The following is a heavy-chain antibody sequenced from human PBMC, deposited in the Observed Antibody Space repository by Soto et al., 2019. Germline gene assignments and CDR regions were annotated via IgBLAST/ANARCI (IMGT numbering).Heavy chain of an antibody. CDR2: INIDGSTT. Sequence: EVQLVESGGGLVQPGGSLRLSCAASGISFSDHWMNWVRQAPGKGLVWVSRINIDGSTTSYADSVKGRFTISRDNAKNTLDRQMSSRRAEDTAVYYWAGDSSTWYHYYYAMDVWGQGTTVTVSS. V-gene: IGHV3-74*01. CDR3: AGDSSTWYHYYYAMDV. CDR1: GISFSDHW. D-gene: IGHD6-13*01. J-gene: IGHJ6*02.